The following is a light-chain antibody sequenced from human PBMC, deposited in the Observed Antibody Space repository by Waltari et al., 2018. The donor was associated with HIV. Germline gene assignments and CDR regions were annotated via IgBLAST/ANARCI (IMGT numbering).Light chain of an antibody. Sequence: QSALTQPRSVSGSPGQSVTISCTGSTTNIGAYKFVSWYQHHPGKVPKLLLYDVTTRPSGVPARFSGSKSGNSASLTISGLQAGDEAHYFCCSYAGDYVWVFGGGTKLTVL. CDR2: DVT. CDR1: TTNIGAYKF. CDR3: CSYAGDYVWV. J-gene: IGLJ2*01. V-gene: IGLV2-11*01.